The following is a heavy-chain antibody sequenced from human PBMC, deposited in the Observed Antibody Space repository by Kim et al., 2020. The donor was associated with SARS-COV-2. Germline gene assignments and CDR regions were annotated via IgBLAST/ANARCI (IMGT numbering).Heavy chain of an antibody. D-gene: IGHD3-22*01. CDR2: ISSSSSYI. CDR3: ASAADYYDSSGYSVGY. V-gene: IGHV3-21*01. Sequence: GGSLRLSCAASGFTFSSYSMNWVRQAPGKGLEWVSSISSSSSYIYYADSVKGRFTISRDNAKNSLYLQMNSLRAEDTAVYYCASAADYYDSSGYSVGYWGQGTLVTVSS. CDR1: GFTFSSYS. J-gene: IGHJ4*02.